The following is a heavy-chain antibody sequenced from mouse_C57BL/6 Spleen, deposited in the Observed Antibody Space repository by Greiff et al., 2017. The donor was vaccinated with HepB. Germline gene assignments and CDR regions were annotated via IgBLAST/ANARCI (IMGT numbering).Heavy chain of an antibody. CDR3: ARILDITTVVAGYAIDY. CDR2: IYPANGST. Sequence: EVQLQQSVAELVRPGASVKLSCTASGFTIKNTYIHWVKQRPEQGLEWIGRIYPANGSTNYAPKFQGKATITADTSSNTAYLQLSSLTTEDTAIYYWARILDITTVVAGYAIDYWGQGTSVTVSS. D-gene: IGHD1-1*01. V-gene: IGHV14-3*01. J-gene: IGHJ4*01. CDR1: GFTIKNTY.